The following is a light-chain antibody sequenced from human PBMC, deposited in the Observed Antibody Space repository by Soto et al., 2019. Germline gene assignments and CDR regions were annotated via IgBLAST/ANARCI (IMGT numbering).Light chain of an antibody. Sequence: ETVLTQSPATLSLSPGERATLSCRASQSVSSYLAWYQQKPGQAPRLLIYDASNRATGIPARFSGSGSGTDVTLTISRLEPEDFAVYYCQQRSNWPPVTFGQGTRLEIK. J-gene: IGKJ5*01. CDR2: DAS. CDR3: QQRSNWPPVT. V-gene: IGKV3-11*01. CDR1: QSVSSY.